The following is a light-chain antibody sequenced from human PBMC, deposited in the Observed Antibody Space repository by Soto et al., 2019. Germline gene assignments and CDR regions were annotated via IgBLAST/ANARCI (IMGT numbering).Light chain of an antibody. CDR2: GAS. V-gene: IGKV3-15*01. Sequence: ELVMTQSPATLSVYPGERATLSCRASQSVSSNLAWYQQQPGQAPRLLIYGASTRATGIPARFSGSGSGTEFTLTISSLQSEDVAVYYCQQYNNGPPLTFGGGTKVEIK. J-gene: IGKJ4*01. CDR1: QSVSSN. CDR3: QQYNNGPPLT.